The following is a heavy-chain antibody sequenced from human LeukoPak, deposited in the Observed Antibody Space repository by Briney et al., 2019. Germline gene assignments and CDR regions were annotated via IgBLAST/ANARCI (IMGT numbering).Heavy chain of an antibody. V-gene: IGHV4-4*07. CDR3: ARDNDSSGYYYEDDYYYYMDV. CDR1: GGSISSYY. D-gene: IGHD3-22*01. CDR2: IYTSGST. Sequence: SSETLSLTCTVSGGSISSYYWSWIRQPAGKGLEWIGRIYTSGSTNYNPSLKSRVTMSVDTSKNQFSLKLSSVTAADTAVYYCARDNDSSGYYYEDDYYYYMDVWGKGTTVTVSS. J-gene: IGHJ6*03.